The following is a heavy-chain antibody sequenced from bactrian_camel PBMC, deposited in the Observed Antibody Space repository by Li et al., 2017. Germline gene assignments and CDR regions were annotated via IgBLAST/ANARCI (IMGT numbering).Heavy chain of an antibody. V-gene: IGHV3S1*01. Sequence: HVQLVESGGGLVQPGASLSLSCAASGFTFSSYWMYWVRQAPGKGLEWVSTITTGTTYYADSVKGRFTGSRDNAKNTVYLQMNSLKPEDTAVYYCVRSSNYWYYDYWGQGTQVTVS. CDR2: ITTGTT. CDR3: VRSSNYWYYDY. D-gene: IGHD6*01. J-gene: IGHJ4*01. CDR1: GFTFSSYW.